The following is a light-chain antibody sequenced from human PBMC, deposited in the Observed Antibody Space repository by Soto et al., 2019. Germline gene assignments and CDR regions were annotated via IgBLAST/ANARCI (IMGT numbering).Light chain of an antibody. V-gene: IGLV2-14*01. Sequence: QSALTQPASVSGSPGQSITISCTGTSSDVGGYNYVSWYQQHPGKAPKLMIYEVSNRPSGVSNRFSGSKSGNTASLTISGLQTEDEADYYCSSYTDTGHVVFGRGTKLTVL. J-gene: IGLJ2*01. CDR3: SSYTDTGHVV. CDR2: EVS. CDR1: SSDVGGYNY.